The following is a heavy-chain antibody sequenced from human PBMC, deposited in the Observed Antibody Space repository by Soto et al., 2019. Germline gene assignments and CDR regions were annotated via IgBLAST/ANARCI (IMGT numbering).Heavy chain of an antibody. CDR2: INHSGST. D-gene: IGHD3-9*01. Sequence: SETLSLTCAVYGGSFSGYYWSWIRQPPGKGLEWIGEINHSGSTNYNPSLKSRVTISVDTSKNQFSLKLSSVTAADTAVYYCAKLHYDILTGYDPFGYWGQGTLVTVS. J-gene: IGHJ4*02. CDR3: AKLHYDILTGYDPFGY. V-gene: IGHV4-34*01. CDR1: GGSFSGYY.